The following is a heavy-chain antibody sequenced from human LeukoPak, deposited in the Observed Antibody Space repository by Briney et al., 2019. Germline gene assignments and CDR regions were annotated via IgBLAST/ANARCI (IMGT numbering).Heavy chain of an antibody. Sequence: ASVKVSCKASGYTFTSYGISSVRQAPGQGLEWMGWINAYNGNTNYAQKLQGRVTMTTDTSTSTAYMELRSLRSDDTAVYYCARVRFLEWELLSDLDYWGQGTLVTVSS. D-gene: IGHD1-26*01. CDR1: GYTFTSYG. CDR3: ARVRFLEWELLSDLDY. CDR2: INAYNGNT. J-gene: IGHJ4*02. V-gene: IGHV1-18*01.